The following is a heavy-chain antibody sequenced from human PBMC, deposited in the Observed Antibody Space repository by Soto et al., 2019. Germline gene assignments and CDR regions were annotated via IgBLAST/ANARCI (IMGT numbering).Heavy chain of an antibody. D-gene: IGHD6-13*01. V-gene: IGHV4-31*02. J-gene: IGHJ5*02. CDR1: GGSISSGGYY. Sequence: SETLSLTCTVSGGSISSGGYYWSWIRQHPGKGLEWIGYIYYSGSTYYNPSLKSRVTISVDTSKNQFSLKLSSVTAADTAVYYCARESIAAAGTLLKFRTAPWFDPWGQGTLVTVSS. CDR3: ARESIAAAGTLLKFRTAPWFDP. CDR2: IYYSGST.